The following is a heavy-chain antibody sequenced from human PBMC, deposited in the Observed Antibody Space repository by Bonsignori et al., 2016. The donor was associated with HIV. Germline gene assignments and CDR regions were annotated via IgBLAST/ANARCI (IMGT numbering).Heavy chain of an antibody. Sequence: WIRQPPGKGLEWIGRVSDSGSTSSYNPSLKSRVTILRDTSKNQFSLKLTSVTAADTAMYYCGRWGDSWGQGILVTVSS. V-gene: IGHV4-59*01. CDR3: GRWGDS. CDR2: VSDSGST. D-gene: IGHD3-16*01. J-gene: IGHJ4*02.